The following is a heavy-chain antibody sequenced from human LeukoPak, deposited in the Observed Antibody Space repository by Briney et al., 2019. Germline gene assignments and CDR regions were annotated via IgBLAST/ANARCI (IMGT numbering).Heavy chain of an antibody. J-gene: IGHJ3*02. CDR1: AFTFDVYA. CDR3: AKSDGYNSLDAFDI. D-gene: IGHD5-24*01. V-gene: IGHV3-9*01. Sequence: GESMRLSCAASAFTFDVYAIHCVRQVPGGVLEWVAGISWNVGSIGYADSGKGRINISRDNAKSSLYLQMNSLRAKDTALYYCAKSDGYNSLDAFDIWGQGTMVTVSS. CDR2: ISWNVGSI.